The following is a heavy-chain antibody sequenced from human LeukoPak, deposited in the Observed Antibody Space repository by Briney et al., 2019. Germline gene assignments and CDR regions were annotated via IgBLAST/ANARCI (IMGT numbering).Heavy chain of an antibody. CDR2: IYYDGSHS. CDR1: GFIFSHYG. J-gene: IGHJ4*02. V-gene: IGHV3-30*02. D-gene: IGHD1-26*01. CDR3: AKDRVGASPPIDS. Sequence: GGSLRLSCVASGFIFSHYGMHWVRQAPGKGLEWVTFIYYDGSHSYYADSVKGRFTISKDNSKNTLYLQMNSLRAEDTAIYYCAKDRVGASPPIDSWGQGTLVTVSS.